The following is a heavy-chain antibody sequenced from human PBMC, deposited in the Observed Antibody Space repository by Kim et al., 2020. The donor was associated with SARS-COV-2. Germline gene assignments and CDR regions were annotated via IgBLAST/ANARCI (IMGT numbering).Heavy chain of an antibody. D-gene: IGHD3-3*01. V-gene: IGHV3-49*03. CDR1: GFTFGDYA. Sequence: GGSLRLSCTASGFTFGDYAMSWFRQAPGKGLEWVGFIRSKAYGGTTEYAASVKGRFTISRDDSKSIAYLQMNSLKTEDTAVYYCTRDPFRITIFGVGFDYWGQGTLVTVSS. J-gene: IGHJ4*02. CDR3: TRDPFRITIFGVGFDY. CDR2: IRSKAYGGTT.